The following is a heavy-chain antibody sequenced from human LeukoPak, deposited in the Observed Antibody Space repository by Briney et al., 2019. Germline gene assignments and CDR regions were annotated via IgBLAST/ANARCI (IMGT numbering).Heavy chain of an antibody. CDR1: GGSFSGYY. CDR2: IYHSGST. D-gene: IGHD6-19*01. J-gene: IGHJ4*02. V-gene: IGHV4-34*01. Sequence: PSETLSLTCAVYGGSFSGYYWNWIRQPPGKGLEWIGSIYHSGSTYYNPSLKSRVTISVDTSKNQFSLKLSSVTAADTAVYYCASHGTEPGIAVAGERWGFDYWGQGTLVTVSS. CDR3: ASHGTEPGIAVAGERWGFDY.